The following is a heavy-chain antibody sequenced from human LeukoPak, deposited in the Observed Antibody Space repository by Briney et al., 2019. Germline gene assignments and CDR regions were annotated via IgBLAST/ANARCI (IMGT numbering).Heavy chain of an antibody. Sequence: ASVKVSCKASGYTFTSYDINWVRQATGQGPEWMGWMSPNSGNTGYAQKFQGRVTMTRSTSMSTAYMELSSLRSEDTAVSYCAREGHRDGYNDAFDIWGQGTMVTVSS. V-gene: IGHV1-8*01. J-gene: IGHJ3*02. CDR1: GYTFTSYD. CDR3: AREGHRDGYNDAFDI. D-gene: IGHD5-24*01. CDR2: MSPNSGNT.